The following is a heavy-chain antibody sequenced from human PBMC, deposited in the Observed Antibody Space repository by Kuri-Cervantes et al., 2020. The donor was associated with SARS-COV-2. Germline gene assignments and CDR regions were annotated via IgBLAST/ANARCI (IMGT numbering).Heavy chain of an antibody. Sequence: SVKVSCKASGGTFSSYAISWVRQAPGQGLEWMGRIIPILGKANYAQKFQGRVTITADKSTSTAYMELSSLRTEDTAVYYCARDAAATKLSDDWGQGTLVTVSS. CDR2: IIPILGKA. D-gene: IGHD6-13*01. CDR3: ARDAAATKLSDD. CDR1: GGTFSSYA. V-gene: IGHV1-69*04. J-gene: IGHJ4*02.